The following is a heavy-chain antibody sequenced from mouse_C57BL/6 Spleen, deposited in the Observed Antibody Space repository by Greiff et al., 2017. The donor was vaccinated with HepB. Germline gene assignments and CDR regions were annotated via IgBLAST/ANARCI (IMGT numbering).Heavy chain of an antibody. CDR1: GYTFTSYW. CDR3: ARTLYYGSSYFDD. J-gene: IGHJ2*01. CDR2: IHPNSGST. D-gene: IGHD1-1*01. V-gene: IGHV1-64*01. Sequence: QVQLQQPGAELVKPGASVKLSCKASGYTFTSYWMHWVKQRPGQGLEWIGMIHPNSGSTNYNEKFKSKATLTVDKSSSTAYMQLSSLTSEDSAVYYCARTLYYGSSYFDDWGQGTTLTVSS.